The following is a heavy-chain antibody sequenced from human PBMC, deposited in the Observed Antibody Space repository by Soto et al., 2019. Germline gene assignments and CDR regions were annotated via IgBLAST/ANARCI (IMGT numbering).Heavy chain of an antibody. CDR2: ISYDGSNK. Sequence: GGSLRLSCAASGFTFSSYGMHWVRQAPGKGLEWVAVISYDGSNKYYADSVKGRFTISRDDSGNTLYLQMNSLRADDTAVYFCAKDWNDANYDYGTDVWGQGTTVTVSS. D-gene: IGHD1-1*01. V-gene: IGHV3-30*18. CDR1: GFTFSSYG. J-gene: IGHJ6*02. CDR3: AKDWNDANYDYGTDV.